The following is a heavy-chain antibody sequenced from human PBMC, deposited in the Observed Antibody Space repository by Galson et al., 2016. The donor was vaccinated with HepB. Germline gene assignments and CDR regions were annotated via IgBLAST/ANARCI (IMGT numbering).Heavy chain of an antibody. V-gene: IGHV3-23*01. CDR2: IGGSGGST. CDR3: AKEFYYDSTGYSLDY. Sequence: SLRLSCAASGFTFSSYAMIWVRQAPGKRLEWVSAIGGSGGSTYYADSVKGRFTITRDNSKNTLYLQMNSLRTEDTAVYYCAKEFYYDSTGYSLDYWGQGTLVTVSS. J-gene: IGHJ4*02. CDR1: GFTFSSYA. D-gene: IGHD3-22*01.